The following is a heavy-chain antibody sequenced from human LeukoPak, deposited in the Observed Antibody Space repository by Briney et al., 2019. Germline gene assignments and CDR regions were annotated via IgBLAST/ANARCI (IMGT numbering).Heavy chain of an antibody. CDR2: IYYSGST. J-gene: IGHJ4*02. CDR3: VRLPLGYCSGGSCPSDY. Sequence: PSETLSLTCTVSGGSICSYYWSWIRQPPGKGLEWIGYIYYSGSTNYNPSLKSRVTISVDTSKNQFSLKLSSVTAADTAVYYCVRLPLGYCSGGSCPSDYWGQGTLVTVSS. D-gene: IGHD2-15*01. CDR1: GGSICSYY. V-gene: IGHV4-59*08.